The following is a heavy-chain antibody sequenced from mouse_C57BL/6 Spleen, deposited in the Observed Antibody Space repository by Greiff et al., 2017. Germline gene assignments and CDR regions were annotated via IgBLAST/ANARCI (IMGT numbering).Heavy chain of an antibody. J-gene: IGHJ4*01. CDR3: ARSCGSSGPYAIAY. CDR2: IDPSDSYT. CDR1: GYTFTSYW. D-gene: IGHD3-2*02. V-gene: IGHV1-59*01. Sequence: QVQLQQPGAELVRPGTSVKLSCKASGYTFTSYWMHWVKQRPGQGLEWIGVIDPSDSYTKYNEKFKGKATLTVDTSSSTAYMQLSSLTSEDSAVXYGARSCGSSGPYAIAYWGQGTSVTVSS.